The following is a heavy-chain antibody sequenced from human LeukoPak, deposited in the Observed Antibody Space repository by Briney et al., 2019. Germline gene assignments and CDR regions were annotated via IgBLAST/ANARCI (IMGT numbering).Heavy chain of an antibody. CDR1: GFTFSSYG. V-gene: IGHV3-33*01. J-gene: IGHJ4*02. D-gene: IGHD6-13*01. CDR2: IWYDGSNK. Sequence: GGSLRLSCAASGFTFSSYGMHWVRQAPDKGLEWVAVIWYDGSNKYYADSVKGRFTISRDNSKNTLYLQMNSLRAEDTAVYYCARNGIIAAAAFDYWGQGTLVTVSS. CDR3: ARNGIIAAAAFDY.